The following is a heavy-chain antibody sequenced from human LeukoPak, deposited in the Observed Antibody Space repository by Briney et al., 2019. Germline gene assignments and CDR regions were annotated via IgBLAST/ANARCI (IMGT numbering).Heavy chain of an antibody. V-gene: IGHV3-30*02. Sequence: GSLRLSCAASGFIFSSYGMHGVGQAPAKGREWVAFIRYDGSKKYYADSVKGRFTISRDNAKNSLYLQMNSLRAEDTAVYYCARRGYYYDSSGYYLGGFDYWGQGTLVTVSS. CDR1: GFIFSSYG. D-gene: IGHD3-22*01. CDR3: ARRGYYYDSSGYYLGGFDY. CDR2: IRYDGSKK. J-gene: IGHJ4*02.